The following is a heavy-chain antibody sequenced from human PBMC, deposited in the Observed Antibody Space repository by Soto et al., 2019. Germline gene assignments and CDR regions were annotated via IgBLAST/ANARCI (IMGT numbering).Heavy chain of an antibody. D-gene: IGHD3-10*01. CDR1: GYTFTGYY. V-gene: IGHV1-2*04. CDR2: INPNSGGT. CDR3: ARDRGEYYYYGMDV. Sequence: ASVKVSCKASGYTFTGYYMHWVRQAPGQGLEWMEWINPNSGGTNYAQKFQGWVTMTRDTSISTAYMELSRLRSDDTAVYYCARDRGEYYYYGMDVWGQGTTVTVSS. J-gene: IGHJ6*02.